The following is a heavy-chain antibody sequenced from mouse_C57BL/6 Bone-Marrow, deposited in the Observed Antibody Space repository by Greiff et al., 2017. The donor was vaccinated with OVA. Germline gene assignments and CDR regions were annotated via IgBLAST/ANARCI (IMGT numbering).Heavy chain of an antibody. Sequence: VQLQQSGAELVRPGTSVKVSCKASGYAFTNYLIEWVKQRPGQGLEWIGVINPGSGGTNYNEKFKGKATLTADKSSSTAYMQLSSLTSEDSAVYFCARGVTFDYWGQGTTLTVSS. V-gene: IGHV1-54*01. CDR1: GYAFTNYL. CDR3: ARGVTFDY. D-gene: IGHD2-2*01. J-gene: IGHJ2*01. CDR2: INPGSGGT.